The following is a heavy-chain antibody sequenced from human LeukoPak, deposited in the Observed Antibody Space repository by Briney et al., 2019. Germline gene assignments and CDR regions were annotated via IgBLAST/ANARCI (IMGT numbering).Heavy chain of an antibody. Sequence: PGGSLRLSCAASGFTFSSYSMNWFRQAPGKGLEWVSSISSSSYIYYADSVKGRFTISRDNAKNSLYLQMNSLRAEDTAVYYCARDPAAAETNYYMDVWGKGTTVTVSS. J-gene: IGHJ6*03. CDR2: ISSSSYI. CDR3: ARDPAAAETNYYMDV. V-gene: IGHV3-21*01. CDR1: GFTFSSYS. D-gene: IGHD6-13*01.